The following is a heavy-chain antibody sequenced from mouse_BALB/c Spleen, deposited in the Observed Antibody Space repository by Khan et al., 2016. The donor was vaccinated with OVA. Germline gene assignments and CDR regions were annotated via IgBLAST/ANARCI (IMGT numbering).Heavy chain of an antibody. CDR2: IWSAGST. D-gene: IGHD2-4*01. CDR1: GFSLNNYS. CDR3: ARRGYDYGRGALFAY. J-gene: IGHJ3*01. Sequence: QVQLKQSGPGLVQPSQSLSITCTVSGFSLNNYSVHWVRQSPGKGLEWLGVIWSAGSTDYNAAFISRLTISKDNSRSQVFFKMNSLQPNDTAIYDCARRGYDYGRGALFAYWGQGTLVTVSA. V-gene: IGHV2-2*02.